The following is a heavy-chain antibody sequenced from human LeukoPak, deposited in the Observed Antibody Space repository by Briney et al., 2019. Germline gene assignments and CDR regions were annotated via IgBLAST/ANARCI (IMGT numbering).Heavy chain of an antibody. V-gene: IGHV4-39*07. CDR1: GGSISSSSYY. CDR2: IYYSGST. J-gene: IGHJ6*03. Sequence: SETLSLTCTVSGGSISSSSYYWGWIRQPPGKGLEWIGSIYYSGSTYYNPSLKSRVTISVDTSKNQFSLKLSSVTAADTAVYYCARDTVFGSGHYYMDVWGKGTTVTISS. CDR3: ARDTVFGSGHYYMDV. D-gene: IGHD3-10*01.